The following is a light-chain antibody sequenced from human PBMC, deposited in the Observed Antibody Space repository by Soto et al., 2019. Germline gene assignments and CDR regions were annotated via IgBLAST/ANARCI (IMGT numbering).Light chain of an antibody. CDR1: QSISSY. V-gene: IGKV1-39*01. J-gene: IGKJ1*01. CDR3: QQSYSTRPWT. Sequence: DIQMTQSPSSLSASVGDRVTITCRASQSISSYLNWYQQKPGKAPKLLIYAASSLQSGVPSRFSGSGSGTDFTLTISSLQPEDFATYYCQQSYSTRPWTFGQGTKVDI. CDR2: AAS.